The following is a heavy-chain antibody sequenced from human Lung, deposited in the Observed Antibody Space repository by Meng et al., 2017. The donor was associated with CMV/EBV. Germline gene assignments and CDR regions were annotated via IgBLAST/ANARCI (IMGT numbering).Heavy chain of an antibody. Sequence: GGSLRLXCAASGFTFSSYAMHWVRQAPGKGLEWVAVISYDGSNKYYADSVKGRFTISRDNAEKSLYLQMNSLRAEDTALYFCARCKIYDFSFYGMDVWGQGTTVTVSS. CDR3: ARCKIYDFSFYGMDV. V-gene: IGHV3-30-3*01. D-gene: IGHD3-3*01. CDR1: GFTFSSYA. J-gene: IGHJ6*02. CDR2: ISYDGSNK.